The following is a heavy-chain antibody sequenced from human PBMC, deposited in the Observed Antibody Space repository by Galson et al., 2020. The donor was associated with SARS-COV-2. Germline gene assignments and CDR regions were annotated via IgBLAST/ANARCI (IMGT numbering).Heavy chain of an antibody. J-gene: IGHJ6*02. V-gene: IGHV1-46*01. CDR2: INPSGGST. CDR1: GYTFTSYY. Sequence: ASVKVSCKASGYTFTSYYMHWVRQAPGQGLEWMGIINPSGGSTSYAQKFQGRVTMTRDTSTSTAYMELRSLRSDDTAVYYCARDSGIVGATVDPVGYYYYYGMDVWGQGTTVTVSS. CDR3: ARDSGIVGATVDPVGYYYYYGMDV. D-gene: IGHD1-26*01.